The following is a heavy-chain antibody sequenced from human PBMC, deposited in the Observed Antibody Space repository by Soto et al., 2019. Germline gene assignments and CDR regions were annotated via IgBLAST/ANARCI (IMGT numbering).Heavy chain of an antibody. CDR1: GGSFSGYY. CDR2: INHSGST. Sequence: NPSETLSLTCAVYGGSFSGYYWSWIRQPPGKGLEWIGEINHSGSTNYNPSLKSRVTISVDRSKNQFSLKLSSVTAADTAVYYCARLDFRMNWFDPWGQGTLVTVSS. CDR3: ARLDFRMNWFDP. V-gene: IGHV4-34*01. J-gene: IGHJ5*02. D-gene: IGHD3-3*01.